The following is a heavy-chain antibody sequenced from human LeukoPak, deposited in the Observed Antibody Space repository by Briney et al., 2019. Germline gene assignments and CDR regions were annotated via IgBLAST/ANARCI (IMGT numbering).Heavy chain of an antibody. CDR2: INHSGST. Sequence: SETLSLTCAVYGGSFSGYYWSWIRQPPGKGLEWIGEINHSGSTNYNPSLKSRVTISVDTSKNQFSLKLSSVTAADTAVYYCARVRGYASYFDYWGQGTLVTVSS. CDR3: ARVRGYASYFDY. CDR1: GGSFSGYY. D-gene: IGHD5-12*01. J-gene: IGHJ4*02. V-gene: IGHV4-34*01.